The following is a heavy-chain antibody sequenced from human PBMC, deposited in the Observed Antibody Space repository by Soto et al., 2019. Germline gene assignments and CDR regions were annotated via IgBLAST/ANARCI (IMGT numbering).Heavy chain of an antibody. V-gene: IGHV4-4*02. Sequence: QAQLQESGPGLVKPSETLSLTCTVFSDSIDSSDWWNWVRQSPRRGLEWIGEISHGGNTNYNPSLMSRVTISVDMSKNQFSLNVNSVTAADTAVYYCARDTKTASGQWYFDLWGRGTLVTVSS. D-gene: IGHD1-26*01. CDR2: ISHGGNT. CDR3: ARDTKTASGQWYFDL. J-gene: IGHJ2*01. CDR1: SDSIDSSDW.